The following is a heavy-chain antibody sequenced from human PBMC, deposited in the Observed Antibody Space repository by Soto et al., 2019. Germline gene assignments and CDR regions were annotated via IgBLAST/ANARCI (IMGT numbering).Heavy chain of an antibody. J-gene: IGHJ6*02. V-gene: IGHV3-30-3*01. CDR1: GFTFSSYA. CDR2: ISYDGSNK. D-gene: IGHD6-13*01. Sequence: QVQLVESGGGVVQPGRSLRLSCAASGFTFSSYAIHWVRQAPGKGLEWGAVISYDGSNKYYADSVKGRFTISRDNSKNTLYLQMNSLRAEDTAEYYCASLIAAADLFLYGMDVWGQGTTVTVSS. CDR3: ASLIAAADLFLYGMDV.